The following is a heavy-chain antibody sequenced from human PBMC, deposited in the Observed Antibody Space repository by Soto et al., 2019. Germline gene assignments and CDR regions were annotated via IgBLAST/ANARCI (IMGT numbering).Heavy chain of an antibody. J-gene: IGHJ3*01. D-gene: IGHD3-22*01. CDR2: IWYDGSNK. V-gene: IGHV3-33*01. Sequence: QVQLVESGGGVVQPGRSLRLSCAASGFTFSSYGMHWVRQAPGKGLEWVAVIWYDGSNKYYADSVKGRFTISRDNSKNTLYLQTNSWRAEGTAVYYCARDGPPITMRVVEMGAFDLWGQGTMVTVSS. CDR3: ARDGPPITMRVVEMGAFDL. CDR1: GFTFSSYG.